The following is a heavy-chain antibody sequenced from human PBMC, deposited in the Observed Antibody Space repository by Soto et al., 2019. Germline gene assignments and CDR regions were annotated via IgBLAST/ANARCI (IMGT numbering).Heavy chain of an antibody. D-gene: IGHD3-10*01. J-gene: IGHJ4*02. CDR1: GFTFSSYD. CDR2: IGTAGDT. Sequence: EVQLVESGGGLVQPGGSLRLSCAASGFTFSSYDMHWVRQATGKGLEWVSAIGTAGDTYYPGSVKGRFTISRENAKNSFYLQMNSLRAGDTAVYYCARGRYYGSGSYYNLFDYWGQGTLVTVS. V-gene: IGHV3-13*01. CDR3: ARGRYYGSGSYYNLFDY.